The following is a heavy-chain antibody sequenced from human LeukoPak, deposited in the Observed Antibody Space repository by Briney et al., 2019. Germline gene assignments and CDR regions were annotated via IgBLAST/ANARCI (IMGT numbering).Heavy chain of an antibody. CDR1: GGSFSGYY. V-gene: IGHV4-34*01. CDR3: ARLLYSSGGNFDY. Sequence: SETLSLTCAVYGGSFSGYYWSWIRQPPGKGLEWIGEINHTGSTNYNPSLKSRVTISVDTSKNQFSLKLSSVTAADTAVYYCARLLYSSGGNFDYWGQGTLVTVSS. J-gene: IGHJ4*02. D-gene: IGHD6-19*01. CDR2: INHTGST.